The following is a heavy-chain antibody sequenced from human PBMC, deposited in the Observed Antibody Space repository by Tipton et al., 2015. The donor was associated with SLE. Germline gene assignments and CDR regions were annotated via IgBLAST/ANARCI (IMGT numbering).Heavy chain of an antibody. CDR1: GFTFSNNV. V-gene: IGHV3-23*01. D-gene: IGHD2-8*01. Sequence: SLRLSCAASGFTFSNNVMSWVRQAPGKGLEWVSTISGSGYNTYYADSVKGRFTISRDNSKNTLYLQMNSLRADDTAVYYCAKAELYLYYYYMDIWGKGTTVTVSS. CDR2: ISGSGYNT. CDR3: AKAELYLYYYYMDI. J-gene: IGHJ6*03.